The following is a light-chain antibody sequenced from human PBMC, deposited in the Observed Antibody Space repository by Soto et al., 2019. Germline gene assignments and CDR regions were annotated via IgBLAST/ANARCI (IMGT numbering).Light chain of an antibody. Sequence: EIVLTQSPATLSLSPGERATLSCRASQSVSSYLAWYQQKPGQAPRLLIYGASSRATGIPDRFSGSGSGTDFTLTISRLEPEDFAVYYCQQETFGQGTKVDIK. CDR3: QQET. V-gene: IGKV3-20*01. CDR2: GAS. CDR1: QSVSSY. J-gene: IGKJ1*01.